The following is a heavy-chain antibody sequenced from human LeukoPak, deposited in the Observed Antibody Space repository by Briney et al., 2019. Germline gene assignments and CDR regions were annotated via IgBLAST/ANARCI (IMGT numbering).Heavy chain of an antibody. Sequence: SETLSLTCTVSGYSISSGDYWGWIRQPPGKGLEWIGEIYHSGSTNYNPSLKTRVTISVDKSKNQFSLKLSSVTAADTAVYYCARASHDYGDYSHFDYWGQGTLVTVSS. D-gene: IGHD4-17*01. CDR3: ARASHDYGDYSHFDY. CDR1: GYSISSGDY. CDR2: IYHSGST. V-gene: IGHV4-38-2*02. J-gene: IGHJ4*02.